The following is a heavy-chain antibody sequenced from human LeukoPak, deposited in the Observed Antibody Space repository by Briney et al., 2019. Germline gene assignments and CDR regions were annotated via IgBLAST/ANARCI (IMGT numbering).Heavy chain of an antibody. CDR1: GFTFSSYW. Sequence: PGGSLRLSCAASGFTFSSYWMSSVRQAPGKGLEWVANIKQDGSEKYYVDSVKGRFTISRDNAKNSLYLQMNSLRAEDTAVYYCATSSIAARGWFDPWGQGTLVTVSS. D-gene: IGHD6-6*01. J-gene: IGHJ5*02. CDR3: ATSSIAARGWFDP. CDR2: IKQDGSEK. V-gene: IGHV3-7*05.